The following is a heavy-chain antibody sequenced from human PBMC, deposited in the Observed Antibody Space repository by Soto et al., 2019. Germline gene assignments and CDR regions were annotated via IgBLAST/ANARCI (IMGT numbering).Heavy chain of an antibody. Sequence: KPSETLSLTCAVSGGSISSGGYSWSWIRQPPGKGLDWIGYIYHSGSTYYNPSLKSRVTISVDRSKNQFSLKLSSVTAADTAVYYCVRVPDYWGQGTLVTVSS. CDR3: VRVPDY. J-gene: IGHJ4*02. CDR1: GGSISSGGYS. CDR2: IYHSGST. V-gene: IGHV4-30-2*01.